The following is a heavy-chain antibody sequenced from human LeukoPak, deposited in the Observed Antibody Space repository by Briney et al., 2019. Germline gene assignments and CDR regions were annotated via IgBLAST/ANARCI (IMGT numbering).Heavy chain of an antibody. D-gene: IGHD3-22*01. J-gene: IGHJ4*02. V-gene: IGHV3-21*01. CDR3: ARVRRNSDRSGYYYYYDY. CDR1: GYTFSSYS. Sequence: GGSLRLSCAASGYTFSSYSINWVRQAPGKGLEWVSSISVGSNYIYYADSVRGRFSISRDDARNSLYLQMDSLRGDDTAVYYCARVRRNSDRSGYYYYYDYWGQGTLVTVSS. CDR2: ISVGSNYI.